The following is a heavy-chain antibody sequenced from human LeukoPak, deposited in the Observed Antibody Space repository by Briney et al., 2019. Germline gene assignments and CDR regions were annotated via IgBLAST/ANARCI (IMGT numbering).Heavy chain of an antibody. J-gene: IGHJ4*02. CDR2: IYYNGSA. D-gene: IGHD3-16*01. Sequence: SETLSLTCTVSGGSISSYYWSWIRQPPGKGLEWIGYIYYNGSADYNPSLKSRVTMLVDTSKNQFSLKLTSVTAADTAVYYCARGGGVSDSWGQGTLVTVSS. CDR3: ARGGGVSDS. CDR1: GGSISSYY. V-gene: IGHV4-59*01.